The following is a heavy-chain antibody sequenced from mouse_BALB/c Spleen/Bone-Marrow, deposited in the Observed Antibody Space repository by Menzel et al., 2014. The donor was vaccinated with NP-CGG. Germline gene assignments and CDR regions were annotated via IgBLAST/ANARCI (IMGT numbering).Heavy chain of an antibody. J-gene: IGHJ4*01. CDR3: ARVSYYAMDY. Sequence: EVKLQESGGGLVQPGGSLKLSCAASGFTFSSYGMSWVRQTPDKRLELVATINSNGGSTYYPDSVKGRFTIPRDNAKNTLYLQMSSLKSEDTAMYYCARVSYYAMDYWGQGTSVTVSS. V-gene: IGHV5-6-3*01. CDR2: INSNGGST. CDR1: GFTFSSYG.